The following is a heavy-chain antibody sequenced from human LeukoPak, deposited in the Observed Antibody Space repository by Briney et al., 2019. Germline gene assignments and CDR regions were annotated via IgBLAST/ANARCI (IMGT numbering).Heavy chain of an antibody. CDR1: GFSLRTYG. D-gene: IGHD2-21*02. J-gene: IGHJ3*02. CDR2: TSHDGNNR. V-gene: IGHV3-30*02. CDR3: AKDGIECFDTDCHVGAFDT. Sequence: GGSLRLSCVASGFSLRTYGMHWVRQAPGKGLEWVAFTSHDGNNRYYADSVKGRFTVSRDNSNNTLYLQMNSLSAEDTAVYSCAKDGIECFDTDCHVGAFDTWGLGTMVTVSS.